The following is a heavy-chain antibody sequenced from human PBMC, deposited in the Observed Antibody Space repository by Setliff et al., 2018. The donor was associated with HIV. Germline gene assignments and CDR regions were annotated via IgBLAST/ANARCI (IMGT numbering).Heavy chain of an antibody. CDR2: IYYNGNT. V-gene: IGHV4-59*01. Sequence: TSETLSLTCTVSGGSIKSYYWSWIRQAPGKGLEWIGYIYYNGNTNYNPSLKSRITISVDTSKSQFSLKLTSVTAADTAVYYCAREIYGGNSRPFDYWGQGTLVTVSS. D-gene: IGHD4-17*01. J-gene: IGHJ4*02. CDR1: GGSIKSYY. CDR3: AREIYGGNSRPFDY.